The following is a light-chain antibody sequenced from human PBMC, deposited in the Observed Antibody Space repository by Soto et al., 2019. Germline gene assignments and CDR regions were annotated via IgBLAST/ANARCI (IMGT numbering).Light chain of an antibody. CDR1: QSVDSY. Sequence: EIVLTQSPATLSLSPGEGATLSCRASQSVDSYLAWYREKPGQTPRLLIYDASNRATGIPARFSGSGSGTDFTLTINSLESEDSAVYYCQQRRHLWTFGQGTKVEIK. J-gene: IGKJ1*01. V-gene: IGKV3-11*01. CDR2: DAS. CDR3: QQRRHLWT.